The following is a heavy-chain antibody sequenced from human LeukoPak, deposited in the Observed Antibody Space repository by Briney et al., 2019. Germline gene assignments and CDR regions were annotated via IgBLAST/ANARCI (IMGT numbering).Heavy chain of an antibody. CDR3: VRRSIYRYVDF. J-gene: IGHJ4*02. D-gene: IGHD5-18*01. CDR1: GYSISSGHY. V-gene: IGHV4-38-2*02. Sequence: SETLSLTXNVSGYSISSGHYWGWIRQTPGRGLEWIGYIFHTGNTYYSPSLKSRLTISVDLSKNQLSLELSSVTAADTAVYYCVRRSIYRYVDFWGQGTLVTVSS. CDR2: IFHTGNT.